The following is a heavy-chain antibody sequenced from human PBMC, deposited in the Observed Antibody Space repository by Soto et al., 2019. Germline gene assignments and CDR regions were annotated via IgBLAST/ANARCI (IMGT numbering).Heavy chain of an antibody. CDR1: GGSISGYY. CDR3: ARHHDS. CDR2: IYYRGST. V-gene: IGHV4-59*08. Sequence: QVQLQESGPGLVKPSETLSLTCTVSGGSISGYYWSWIRQPQGKGLEWIGYIYYRGSTNYNPSLKSRVTISVDTSKNQFSLKLSSVTAADTAVYYCARHHDSWGQGTLVTVSS. J-gene: IGHJ4*02.